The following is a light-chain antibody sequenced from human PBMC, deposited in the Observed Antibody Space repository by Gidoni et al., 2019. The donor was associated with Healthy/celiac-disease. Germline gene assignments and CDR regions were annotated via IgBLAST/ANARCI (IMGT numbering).Light chain of an antibody. CDR3: QQYNNWPPVT. CDR1: QSVNTN. Sequence: EIVMTQSPATLSVSPGERATLSCRASQSVNTNLAWYQQKPCQAPRPLIYGASTRATGSPARFSGSGSGTEFTLTISSLQYEDFAVYYCQQYNNWPPVTFGGGTKVEIK. J-gene: IGKJ4*01. V-gene: IGKV3-15*01. CDR2: GAS.